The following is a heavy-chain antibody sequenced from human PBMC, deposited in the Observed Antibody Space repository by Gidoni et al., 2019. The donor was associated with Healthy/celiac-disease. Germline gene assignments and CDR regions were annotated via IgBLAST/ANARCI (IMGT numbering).Heavy chain of an antibody. D-gene: IGHD6-25*01. Sequence: QVQLQESGPGLVKPSETLSLTCAVSGYSISSGYYWGWIRQPPGKGLEWIGSIYHSGSTYYNPSLKSRVTISVDTSKNQFSLKLSSVTAADTAVYYCARDQYSSGADYWGQGTLVTVSS. CDR3: ARDQYSSGADY. V-gene: IGHV4-38-2*02. CDR1: GYSISSGYY. CDR2: IYHSGST. J-gene: IGHJ4*02.